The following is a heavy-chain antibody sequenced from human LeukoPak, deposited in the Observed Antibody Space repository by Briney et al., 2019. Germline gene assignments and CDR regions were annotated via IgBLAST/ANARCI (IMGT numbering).Heavy chain of an antibody. CDR2: IKQDGSEK. Sequence: PGGSLRLSCAASGFTFSSYAMSWVRQAPGKGLECVANIKQDGSEKYYVDSVKGRFTISRDNAKNSLYLQMNSLRAEDTAVYYCTRDRGAYNLYDYWGQGTLVTVSS. V-gene: IGHV3-7*03. J-gene: IGHJ4*02. CDR1: GFTFSSYA. D-gene: IGHD1-1*01. CDR3: TRDRGAYNLYDY.